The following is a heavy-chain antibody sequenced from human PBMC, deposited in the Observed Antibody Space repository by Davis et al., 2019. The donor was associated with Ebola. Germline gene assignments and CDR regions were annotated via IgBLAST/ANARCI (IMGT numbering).Heavy chain of an antibody. J-gene: IGHJ4*02. Sequence: PSETLSLTCTVSGGSISSYYWSWIRQPAGKGLEWIGRIYTSGSTNYNPSLKSRVTISRDTFRNQFSLSLTSVTAADTAVYHCVRNPPAVYYFDWWGQGILVTVSS. CDR2: IYTSGST. CDR3: VRNPPAVYYFDW. CDR1: GGSISSYY. V-gene: IGHV4-4*07. D-gene: IGHD3-16*01.